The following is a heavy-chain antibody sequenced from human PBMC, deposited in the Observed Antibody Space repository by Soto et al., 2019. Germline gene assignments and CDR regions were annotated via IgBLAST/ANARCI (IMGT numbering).Heavy chain of an antibody. V-gene: IGHV3-30-3*01. J-gene: IGHJ5*02. D-gene: IGHD2-2*01. Sequence: VGSLRLSCAASGFTFSSYAMHWVRQAPGKGLEWVAVISYDGSNKYYADSVKGRFTISRDNSKNTLYLQMNSLRAEDTAVYYCARGVVPASFPLRPWGQGTLVTV. CDR2: ISYDGSNK. CDR3: ARGVVPASFPLRP. CDR1: GFTFSSYA.